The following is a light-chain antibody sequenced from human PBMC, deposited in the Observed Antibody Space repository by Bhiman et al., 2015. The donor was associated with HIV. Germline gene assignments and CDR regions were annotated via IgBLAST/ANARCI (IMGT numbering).Light chain of an antibody. V-gene: IGLV2-14*03. J-gene: IGLJ1*01. CDR1: ASDVGSYNY. CDR3: SSYSSSNTYV. Sequence: QSALTQPASVSGSPGQSISISCTGTASDVGSYNYISWYQQHPGKAPKLIIYDVAKRPSGVSNRFSGSKSGNTASLTISGLQAEDEADYYCSSYSSSNTYVFGTGTKVTVL. CDR2: DVA.